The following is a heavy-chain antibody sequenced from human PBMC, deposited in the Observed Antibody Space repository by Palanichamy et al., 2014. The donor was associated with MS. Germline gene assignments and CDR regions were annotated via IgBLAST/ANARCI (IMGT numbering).Heavy chain of an antibody. CDR3: ARDGGLRFLEWFPIQGWFDP. CDR2: INHSGST. D-gene: IGHD3-3*01. CDR1: GGSFSGYY. Sequence: QVQLQQWGAGLLKPSETLSLTCAVYGGSFSGYYWSWIRQPPGKGLEWIGEINHSGSTNYNPSLKSRVTISVDTSKNQFSLKLSSVTAADTAVYYCARDGGLRFLEWFPIQGWFDPWGQGTLVTVSS. J-gene: IGHJ5*02. V-gene: IGHV4-34*01.